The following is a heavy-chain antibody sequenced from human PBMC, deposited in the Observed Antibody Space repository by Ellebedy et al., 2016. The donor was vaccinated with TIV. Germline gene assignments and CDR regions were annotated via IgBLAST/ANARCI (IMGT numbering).Heavy chain of an antibody. V-gene: IGHV5-51*01. J-gene: IGHJ6*02. Sequence: GESLKISCKASGYSFTTYWIAWVRQMPGKGLEWMGFVYPGDSDTKYSPSFQGQVAISAARSIGTAYLQWSSLKASDTAMYYCARAGLYGMDVWGQGTPVTVSS. D-gene: IGHD6-13*01. CDR2: VYPGDSDT. CDR3: ARAGLYGMDV. CDR1: GYSFTTYW.